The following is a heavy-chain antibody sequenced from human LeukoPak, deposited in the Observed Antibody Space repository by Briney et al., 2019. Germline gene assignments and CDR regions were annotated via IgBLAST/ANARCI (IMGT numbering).Heavy chain of an antibody. CDR2: ISGDGGGT. J-gene: IGHJ2*01. D-gene: IGHD2-2*01. CDR3: AKGPGYCTSSSCYSTWYFYL. V-gene: IGHV3-43*02. Sequence: GGSLRLSCAASGFTFDDYAMHWVRQAPGKGLEWVSLISGDGGGTYYADSLKGRFTISRDNSDNSLYLQMNSLRAEDTALYYCAKGPGYCTSSSCYSTWYFYLWGRGTLVTVSS. CDR1: GFTFDDYA.